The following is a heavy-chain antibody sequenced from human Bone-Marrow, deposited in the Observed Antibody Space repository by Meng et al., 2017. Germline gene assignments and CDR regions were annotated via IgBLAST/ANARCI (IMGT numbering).Heavy chain of an antibody. D-gene: IGHD6-6*01. V-gene: IGHV4-34*01. CDR2: INHSGST. Sequence: CAALVFPPPPTLPRSSAVYGGYCSVDYCRWIRPPPGKGLEGIGGINHSGSTNYYPSLKSRVTISVDTSKNQFFLKLSSVTAADTAVYYCARGLRAARPLLFGYWGQGTLVTVSS. CDR1: GGYCSVDY. CDR3: ARGLRAARPLLFGY. J-gene: IGHJ4*02.